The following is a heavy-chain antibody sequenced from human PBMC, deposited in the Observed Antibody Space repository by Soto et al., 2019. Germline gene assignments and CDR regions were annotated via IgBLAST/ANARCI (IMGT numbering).Heavy chain of an antibody. Sequence: QVQLVQSGAEVKKPGSSVKVSCKASGGTFSSYTISWVRQAPGQGLEWMGRIITILGIANYAQKFQGRVTITADKSTSTAYMELSSLRSEDTAVYYCARGGAAAAKGGWGQGTLVTVSS. CDR2: IITILGIA. D-gene: IGHD6-13*01. CDR3: ARGGAAAAKGG. V-gene: IGHV1-69*02. CDR1: GGTFSSYT. J-gene: IGHJ4*02.